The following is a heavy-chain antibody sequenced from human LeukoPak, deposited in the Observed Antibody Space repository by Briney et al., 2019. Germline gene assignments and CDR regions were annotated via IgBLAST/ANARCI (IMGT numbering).Heavy chain of an antibody. CDR2: TNSDGSTT. Sequence: PGGSLRLSCAASGFTFSTYWMHWVRQAPGKGLVWVSRTNSDGSTTSYADSVKGRFTISRDSAKNTLYLQMNSLRAEDTAVYYCARVATGSYHFDYWGQGTLATVSS. CDR3: ARVATGSYHFDY. J-gene: IGHJ4*02. D-gene: IGHD3-16*01. CDR1: GFTFSTYW. V-gene: IGHV3-74*01.